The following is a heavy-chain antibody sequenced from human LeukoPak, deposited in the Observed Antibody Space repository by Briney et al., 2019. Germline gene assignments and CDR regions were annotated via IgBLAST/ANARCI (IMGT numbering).Heavy chain of an antibody. J-gene: IGHJ4*02. Sequence: GGSLRLSCAASGFTFSSYWLSWVRQAPGKGLEWVANIKQDGTEKYYVDSVKGRFTISRDNAKNSLYLQMNSLRAEDTAVYYCAREKGWLQTYFDYWGQGTLVTVSS. CDR3: AREKGWLQTYFDY. CDR2: IKQDGTEK. V-gene: IGHV3-7*01. CDR1: GFTFSSYW. D-gene: IGHD5-24*01.